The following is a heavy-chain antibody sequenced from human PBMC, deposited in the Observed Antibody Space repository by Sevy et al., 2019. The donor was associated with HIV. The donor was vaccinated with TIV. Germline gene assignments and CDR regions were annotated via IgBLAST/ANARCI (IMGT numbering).Heavy chain of an antibody. D-gene: IGHD4-17*01. J-gene: IGHJ4*02. Sequence: SETLSLTCTVSGGSVSTDSYYWSWIRQPPGKGLEWIGYLFYSGSTNYNPSLKSRVTISLDTSKNQFSLKLSSVTAADTAEYYCARCRSPYGDYATGSFDYWGQGALVTVSS. CDR1: GGSVSTDSYY. V-gene: IGHV4-61*01. CDR3: ARCRSPYGDYATGSFDY. CDR2: LFYSGST.